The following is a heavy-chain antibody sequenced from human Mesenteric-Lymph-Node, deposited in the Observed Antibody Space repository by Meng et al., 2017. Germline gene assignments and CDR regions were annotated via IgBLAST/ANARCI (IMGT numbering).Heavy chain of an antibody. D-gene: IGHD6-19*01. CDR1: GGSVSSGGYY. CDR3: ARVSSGWDYFDY. Sequence: VQQPESGAGLGKPSQTLSTTCTVSGGSVSSGGYYWTWIRQHPGKGLEWFGHIYYSGSTFYNPSLKRRVIISIDTSKNQFSLNLRSVTAADTAVYYCARVSSGWDYFDYWGQGTLVTVSS. V-gene: IGHV4-31*03. J-gene: IGHJ4*02. CDR2: IYYSGST.